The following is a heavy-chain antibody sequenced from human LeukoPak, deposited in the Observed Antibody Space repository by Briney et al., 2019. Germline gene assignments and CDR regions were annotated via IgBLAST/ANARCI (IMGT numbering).Heavy chain of an antibody. CDR2: ISGSGGST. D-gene: IGHD2-2*01. V-gene: IGHV3-23*01. Sequence: GGSLRLSCAASGFTFSSYAMSWVRQAPGKGLEWVSAISGSGGSTYYADSVKGRFTISRDNSKNTLYLQMHSLRAEDTAVYYCAKVPAAYNWFDPWGQGTLVTVSS. J-gene: IGHJ5*02. CDR3: AKVPAAYNWFDP. CDR1: GFTFSSYA.